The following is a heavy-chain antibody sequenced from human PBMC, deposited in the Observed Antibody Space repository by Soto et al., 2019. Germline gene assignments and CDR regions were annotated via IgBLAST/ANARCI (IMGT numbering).Heavy chain of an antibody. CDR1: GGTFSSYA. CDR2: IIPIFGTA. D-gene: IGHD5-12*01. CDR3: ARDVEMATIRTLDY. V-gene: IGHV1-69*13. Sequence: ASVKVSCKASGGTFSSYAISWVRQAPGQGLEWMGGIIPIFGTANYAQKFQGRVTITADESTSTAYMELSSLRSEDTAVYYCARDVEMATIRTLDYWGQGTLVTVSS. J-gene: IGHJ4*02.